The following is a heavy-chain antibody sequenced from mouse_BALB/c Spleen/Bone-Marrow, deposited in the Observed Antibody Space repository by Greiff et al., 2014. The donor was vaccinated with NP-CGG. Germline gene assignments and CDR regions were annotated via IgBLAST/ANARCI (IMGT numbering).Heavy chain of an antibody. J-gene: IGHJ1*01. CDR2: IRNKANGYTT. CDR3: ARDRNYDIYWYFDV. CDR1: GFTFTDYY. V-gene: IGHV7-3*02. D-gene: IGHD1-1*01. Sequence: EVKLEESGGGLVQPGGSLRLSCVTSGFTFTDYYMSWVRQPPGKALEWLGFIRNKANGYTTEYSASVKGPFTISRGNSQSILYLQMNILRTEDSATYYCARDRNYDIYWYFDVWGAGTTVTVSS.